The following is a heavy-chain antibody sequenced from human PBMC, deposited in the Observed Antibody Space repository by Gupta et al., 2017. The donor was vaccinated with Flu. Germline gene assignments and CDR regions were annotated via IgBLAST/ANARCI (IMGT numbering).Heavy chain of an antibody. Sequence: LSCAASGFTFSSYDMSWVRQAPGRGLEWVSFISSSASTYYGDPVRGRFTLSRDTAQNSLYLQMSGLRAEDTAVYYCARGHWDNWGQGPLVT. CDR1: GFTFSSYD. CDR3: ARGHWDN. V-gene: IGHV3-48*03. J-gene: IGHJ4*02. CDR2: ISSSAST.